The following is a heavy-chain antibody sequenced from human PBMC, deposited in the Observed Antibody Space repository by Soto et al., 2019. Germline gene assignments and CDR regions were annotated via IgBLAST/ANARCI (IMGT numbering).Heavy chain of an antibody. Sequence: ASVKVSCKTSGYSFTAYGISWVRQAPGQGLEWMGWISCYNGKTKYAQKVQGRVTMTTDTSTSTAYMEVRSLRSDDTAMYYCARHNSFSGIVGATNLDSWGQGTLVTVSS. V-gene: IGHV1-18*01. CDR1: GYSFTAYG. CDR2: ISCYNGKT. CDR3: ARHNSFSGIVGATNLDS. J-gene: IGHJ4*02. D-gene: IGHD1-26*01.